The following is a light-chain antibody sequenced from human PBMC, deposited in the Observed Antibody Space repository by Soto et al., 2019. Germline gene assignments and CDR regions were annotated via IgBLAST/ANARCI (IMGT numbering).Light chain of an antibody. CDR1: QSISSG. Sequence: DIQMTQSPSTLSASVGDRVTITCRASQSISSGLAGYQQKPGKAPKLLIYDGSSLESGGPSRFSGSGSGTEFTLTISSLQPDDFATYYCQQYNSYSRTFGQGTKVDI. CDR2: DGS. J-gene: IGKJ1*01. CDR3: QQYNSYSRT. V-gene: IGKV1-5*01.